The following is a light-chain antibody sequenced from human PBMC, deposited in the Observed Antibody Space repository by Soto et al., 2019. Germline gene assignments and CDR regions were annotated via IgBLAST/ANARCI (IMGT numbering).Light chain of an antibody. J-gene: IGKJ1*01. V-gene: IGKV1-5*03. Sequence: DIQMTQSPSTLSASAGDRVTITCRASQSISGWLAWYQQKPGKAPNLLIYKASTLESGVPSRFSGSGSGTEFTLTISSLQPDDFASYYCLQYATYAKTFGQGTKVDIK. CDR1: QSISGW. CDR2: KAS. CDR3: LQYATYAKT.